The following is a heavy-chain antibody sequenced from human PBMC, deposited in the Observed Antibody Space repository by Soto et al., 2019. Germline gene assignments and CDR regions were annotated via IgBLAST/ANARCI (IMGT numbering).Heavy chain of an antibody. CDR1: GFTFHDYA. V-gene: IGHV3-9*01. D-gene: IGHD2-15*01. CDR2: INWNSGSI. Sequence: PGGSLRLSCAASGFTFHDYAMHWVRQAPGKGLEWVSGINWNSGSIGYGDSVKGRFTTSRDNAKNFLYLQMNSLRSEDTALYYCANQNSVDYSYGMDVWGQGTTVTVSS. J-gene: IGHJ6*02. CDR3: ANQNSVDYSYGMDV.